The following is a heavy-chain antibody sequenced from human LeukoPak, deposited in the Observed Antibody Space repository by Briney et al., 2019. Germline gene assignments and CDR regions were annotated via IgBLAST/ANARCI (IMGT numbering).Heavy chain of an antibody. V-gene: IGHV3-48*03. CDR3: ARAGRYYYDSSGYYYS. CDR2: ISSSGSTI. J-gene: IGHJ4*02. D-gene: IGHD3-22*01. CDR1: GFTFSSYE. Sequence: GGSLRLSCAASGFTFSSYEMNWVRQAPGKGLEWVSYISSSGSTIYYADSVEGRFTISRDNAKNSLYLQMNSLRAEDTAVYYCARAGRYYYDSSGYYYSWGQGTLVTVSS.